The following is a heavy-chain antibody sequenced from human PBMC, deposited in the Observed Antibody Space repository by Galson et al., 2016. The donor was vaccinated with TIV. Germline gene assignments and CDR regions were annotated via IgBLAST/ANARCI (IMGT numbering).Heavy chain of an antibody. CDR1: GFTFSTYA. CDR2: IVGTGGTT. D-gene: IGHD4-23*01. Sequence: SLRLSCAASGFTFSTYAMNWVRQAPGKGLEWVSGIVGTGGTTYYADSVKGRFTISRDNSKNTLYLQMNGLRAEDTAVYYCAKRKNYGGDAFDLWGQGTLVTVSS. J-gene: IGHJ3*01. V-gene: IGHV3-23*01. CDR3: AKRKNYGGDAFDL.